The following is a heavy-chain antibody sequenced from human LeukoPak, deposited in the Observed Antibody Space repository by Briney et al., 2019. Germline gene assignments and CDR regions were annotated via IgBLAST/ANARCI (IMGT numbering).Heavy chain of an antibody. CDR1: GGTFSSYA. V-gene: IGHV1-69*01. CDR2: IIPIFGTA. J-gene: IGHJ4*02. Sequence: ASVKVSCKASGGTFSSYAISWVRQAPGQGLEWMGGIIPIFGTANYAQKFQGRVTITADESTSTAYMELSGLRSEDTAVYYCASSPDTAMVFDYWGQGTLVTVSS. CDR3: ASSPDTAMVFDY. D-gene: IGHD5-18*01.